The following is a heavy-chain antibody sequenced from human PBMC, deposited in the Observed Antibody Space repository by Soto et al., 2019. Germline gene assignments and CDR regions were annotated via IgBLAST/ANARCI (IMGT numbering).Heavy chain of an antibody. D-gene: IGHD3-22*01. CDR3: ARVKYYYDSSGPGDY. J-gene: IGHJ4*02. Sequence: ASVKVSCKASGCTFTGYYMHWVRQAPGQGLEWMGWINPNSGGTNYAQKFQGRVTMTRDTSISTAYMELSRLRSDDTAVYYCARVKYYYDSSGPGDYWGQGTLVTVSS. CDR1: GCTFTGYY. V-gene: IGHV1-2*02. CDR2: INPNSGGT.